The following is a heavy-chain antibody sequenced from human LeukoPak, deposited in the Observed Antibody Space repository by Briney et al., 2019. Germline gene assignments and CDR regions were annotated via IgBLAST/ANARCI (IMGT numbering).Heavy chain of an antibody. Sequence: SETLSLTCTVSGGSISSYYWSWIRQPAGKGLEWIGRIYTSGSTNYNPSLKSRVTMSVDTSKNQFSLKLSSVTAADTAVYYCARGRPPLSSSWSDYWGQGTLVTVSS. CDR1: GGSISSYY. V-gene: IGHV4-4*07. CDR3: ARGRPPLSSSWSDY. D-gene: IGHD6-13*01. CDR2: IYTSGST. J-gene: IGHJ4*02.